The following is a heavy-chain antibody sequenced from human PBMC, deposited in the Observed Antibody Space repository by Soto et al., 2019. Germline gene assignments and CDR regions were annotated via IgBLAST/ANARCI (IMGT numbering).Heavy chain of an antibody. V-gene: IGHV3-48*03. CDR3: ARDGKGVYYDFWSGPIDY. CDR2: ISSSGSTI. Sequence: GVSLSLSCAASGFTFSSYEMNWVRQAPGKGLEWVSYISSSGSTIYYADSVKGRFTISRDNAKNSLYLQMNSLGAEDTAVYYCARDGKGVYYDFWSGPIDYWGQGTLVTVSS. D-gene: IGHD3-3*01. CDR1: GFTFSSYE. J-gene: IGHJ4*02.